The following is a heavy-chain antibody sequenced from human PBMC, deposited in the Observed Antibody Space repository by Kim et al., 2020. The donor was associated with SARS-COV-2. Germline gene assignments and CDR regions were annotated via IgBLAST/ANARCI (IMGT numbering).Heavy chain of an antibody. CDR1: GFTFSSYG. CDR2: IWYDGSNK. CDR3: ARDVGPEGPSAFDY. D-gene: IGHD1-26*01. J-gene: IGHJ4*02. Sequence: GGSLRLSCAASGFTFSSYGMHWVRQAPGKGLVWVAVIWYDGSNKYYADSVKGRFTISRDNSKNTLYLQMNSLRAEDTAVYYCARDVGPEGPSAFDYWGQGTLVTVSS. V-gene: IGHV3-33*01.